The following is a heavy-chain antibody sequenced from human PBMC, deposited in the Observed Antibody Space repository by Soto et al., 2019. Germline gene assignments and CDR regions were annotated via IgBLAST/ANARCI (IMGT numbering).Heavy chain of an antibody. V-gene: IGHV3-33*01. CDR2: IWSGGSNE. CDR3: VRGPGTSCSHY. Sequence: GGSLRLSCAASGFTFSSYGMHWVRQAPGKGLEWVAVIWSGGSNENYADSVKGRFTISRDNSKNMLYLQMNSLRAEDTAVYYCVRGPGTSCSHYWGQTSLFSV. CDR1: GFTFSSYG. D-gene: IGHD2-2*01. J-gene: IGHJ4*02.